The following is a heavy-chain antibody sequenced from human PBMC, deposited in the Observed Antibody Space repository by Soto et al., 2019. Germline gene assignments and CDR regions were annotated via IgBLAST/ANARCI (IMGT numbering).Heavy chain of an antibody. Sequence: QVQLHQWGAGLLKPSETLSLTCAVYGGSFSGYYWSWIRQPPGKGLEWIGEINHSGSTNYNPSLKSRVTISVDPSKNQFSLKLSSVTAADTAVYYCARSRMRARRGGWFDPWGQGTLVSVSS. CDR2: INHSGST. D-gene: IGHD2-15*01. CDR1: GGSFSGYY. J-gene: IGHJ5*02. CDR3: ARSRMRARRGGWFDP. V-gene: IGHV4-34*01.